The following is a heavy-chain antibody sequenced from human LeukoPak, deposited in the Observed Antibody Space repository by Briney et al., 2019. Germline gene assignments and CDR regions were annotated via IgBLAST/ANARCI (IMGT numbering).Heavy chain of an antibody. CDR2: VSDSGSSA. D-gene: IGHD2-15*01. Sequence: PGGSLRLSCAASGFTFRNYGMSWVRQAPGKGLEWVSVVSDSGSSANYADSVKGRFTISRDNSKNTLYLQMNSLRAEDTAVYYCAPDLRGAAWSLDYWGQGTLLTVSS. V-gene: IGHV3-23*01. CDR3: APDLRGAAWSLDY. CDR1: GFTFRNYG. J-gene: IGHJ4*02.